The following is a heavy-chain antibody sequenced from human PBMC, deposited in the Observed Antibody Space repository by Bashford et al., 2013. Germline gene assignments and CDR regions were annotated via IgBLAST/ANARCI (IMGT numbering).Heavy chain of an antibody. D-gene: IGHD6-19*01. V-gene: IGHV3-48*01. CDR2: ISSSGSTI. J-gene: IGHJ4*02. CDR3: AKSIAVAGTLERGLDY. Sequence: VRQAPGKGLEWVSYISSSGSTIYYADSVKGRFTISRDNSKNTLYLQMNSLRAEDTAVYYCAKSIAVAGTLERGLDYWGQGTLVTVSS.